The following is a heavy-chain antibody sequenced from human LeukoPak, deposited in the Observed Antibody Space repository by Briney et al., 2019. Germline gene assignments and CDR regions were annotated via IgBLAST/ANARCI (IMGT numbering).Heavy chain of an antibody. CDR2: ISYDGSNK. J-gene: IGHJ4*02. CDR1: GFTFSSYG. D-gene: IGHD4-17*01. CDR3: AKRPYGDGGWYFDY. Sequence: GRSLRLSCAASGFTFSSYGMHWVRQAPGKGLEWVAVISYDGSNKYYADSVKGRFTISRDNSKNTLYLQMNSLRAEDTAVYYCAKRPYGDGGWYFDYWGQGTLVTVSS. V-gene: IGHV3-30*18.